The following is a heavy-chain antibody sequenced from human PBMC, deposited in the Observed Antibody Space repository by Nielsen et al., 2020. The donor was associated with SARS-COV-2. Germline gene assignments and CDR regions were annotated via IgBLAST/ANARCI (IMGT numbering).Heavy chain of an antibody. Sequence: GGSLRLSCAASGFTLGTYWMHWVRQAPGKGLVWISYINTDGRSTTYADSVKGRFTISRDNAKNSIYLQMNSLRAEDTAVYYCRGWLATFDIWGQGTLVTVSS. CDR2: INTDGRST. V-gene: IGHV3-74*01. CDR1: GFTLGTYW. D-gene: IGHD3-22*01. CDR3: RGWLATFDI. J-gene: IGHJ3*02.